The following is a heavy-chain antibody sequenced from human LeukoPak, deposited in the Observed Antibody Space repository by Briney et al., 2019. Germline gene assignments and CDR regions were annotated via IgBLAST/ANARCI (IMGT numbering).Heavy chain of an antibody. V-gene: IGHV7-4-1*02. J-gene: IGHJ4*02. CDR2: INTNTRNP. CDR3: ARGGRVAARPNDY. D-gene: IGHD6-6*01. CDR1: GYTLTSYA. Sequence: ASVKVSCKASGYTLTSYAMNWVRQAPGQGLEWMGWINTNTRNPTYAQGFTGRFVFSLDTSVSTAYLQISSLKAEDTAVYYCARGGRVAARPNDYWGQGTLVTVSS.